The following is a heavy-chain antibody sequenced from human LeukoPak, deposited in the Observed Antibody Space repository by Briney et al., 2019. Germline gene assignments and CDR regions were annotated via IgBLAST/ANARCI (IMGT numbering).Heavy chain of an antibody. J-gene: IGHJ3*02. CDR3: ARTRLDFWSGYGAFDI. D-gene: IGHD3-3*01. V-gene: IGHV1-46*01. Sequence: ASVKVSCKASGYTFTSYYMHWVRQAPGQGLEWMGIINPSGGSTSYAQKFQGRVTMTRDTSTSTVYMELSSLRSEDTAVYYCARTRLDFWSGYGAFDIWGQGTMVTVSS. CDR2: INPSGGST. CDR1: GYTFTSYY.